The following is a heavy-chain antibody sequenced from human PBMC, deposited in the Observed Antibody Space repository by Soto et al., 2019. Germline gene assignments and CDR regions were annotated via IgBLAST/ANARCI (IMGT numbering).Heavy chain of an antibody. V-gene: IGHV1-18*01. D-gene: IGHD2-15*01. J-gene: IGHJ2*01. CDR1: GYTFTHYG. CDR3: ARDLHSGGKYWYFDI. Sequence: QVQLVQSGAEVKKPGASVKVSCKASGYTFTHYGITWVRQAPGQGLEWMGWINSFSGDTNYPQKLQGRLTMTTDTSTNTVYMELSNLRSDDTAVYYCARDLHSGGKYWYFDIWARCTLVTVSS. CDR2: INSFSGDT.